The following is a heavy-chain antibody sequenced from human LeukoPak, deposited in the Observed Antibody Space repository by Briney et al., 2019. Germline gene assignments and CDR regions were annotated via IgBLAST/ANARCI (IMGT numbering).Heavy chain of an antibody. J-gene: IGHJ5*02. D-gene: IGHD6-6*01. Sequence: GGSLRLSCAASGFTFSSYSMNWVRQAPGKGLEWVSSISSSSSYIYYADSVKGRFTISRDNAKNSLYLQMNSLRAEDTAVYYCARDGRIAARPNWFDPRGQGTLVTVSS. CDR1: GFTFSSYS. V-gene: IGHV3-21*01. CDR2: ISSSSSYI. CDR3: ARDGRIAARPNWFDP.